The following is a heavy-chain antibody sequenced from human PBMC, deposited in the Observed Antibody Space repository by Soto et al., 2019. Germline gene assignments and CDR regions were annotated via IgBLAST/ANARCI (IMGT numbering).Heavy chain of an antibody. CDR1: GGTFSSYA. V-gene: IGHV1-69*13. CDR3: AGQHHRYYYGMDV. CDR2: IIPIFGTA. Sequence: SVKVSCKASGGTFSSYAISWVRQAPGQGLEWMGGIIPIFGTANYAQKFQGRVTITADESTSTAYMELSSLRSEDTAVYYCAGQHHRYYYGMDVWGQGTTVTVSS. J-gene: IGHJ6*02.